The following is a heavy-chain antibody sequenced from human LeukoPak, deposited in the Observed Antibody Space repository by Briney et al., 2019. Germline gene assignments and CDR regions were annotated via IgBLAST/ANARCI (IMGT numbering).Heavy chain of an antibody. D-gene: IGHD3-10*01. V-gene: IGHV3-9*01. J-gene: IGHJ4*02. CDR1: VYTFDDYA. CDR2: LNWNSGGI. CDR3: AKDNAQAYYASGGFVL. Sequence: GRSLRLSCAASVYTFDDYAMHWVRQAPGKGRGWVSGLNWNSGGIVYADSLKGRFTISRDNAKGSLYLQMNNLRTYDTALYYCAKDNAQAYYASGGFVLWGQGTLVTVSS.